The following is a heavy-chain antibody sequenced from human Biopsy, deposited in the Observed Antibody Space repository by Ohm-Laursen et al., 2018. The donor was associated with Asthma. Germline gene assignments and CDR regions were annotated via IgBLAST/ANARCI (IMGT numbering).Heavy chain of an antibody. CDR3: ARDTRPNWFDP. CDR1: GFTFSSYW. Sequence: SLRLSCSASGFTFSSYWMSWVRQAPGKGLEWVANIKQDGSEKYYVDSVKGRFTISRDNAKNSLYLQMNSLRAEDTAVYYCARDTRPNWFDPWGQGARVTVSS. J-gene: IGHJ5*02. V-gene: IGHV3-7*05. CDR2: IKQDGSEK. D-gene: IGHD3-3*01.